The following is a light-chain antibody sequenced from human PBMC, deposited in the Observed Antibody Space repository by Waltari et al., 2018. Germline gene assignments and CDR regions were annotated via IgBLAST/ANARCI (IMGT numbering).Light chain of an antibody. V-gene: IGKV3-15*01. CDR1: QSIGTN. J-gene: IGKJ2*01. Sequence: ETVMTQSPVTLSVSPGERATLPCRASQSIGTNLAWYQQKPGQAPRLLIFVASTRACGVPARFSGSGSGTEFTLTISSLQAEYFAVYYCQQYNNWPTYAFGQGTKLEI. CDR2: VAS. CDR3: QQYNNWPTYA.